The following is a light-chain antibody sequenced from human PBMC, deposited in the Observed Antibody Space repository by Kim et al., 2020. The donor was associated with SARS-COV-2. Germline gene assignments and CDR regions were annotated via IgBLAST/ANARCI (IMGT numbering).Light chain of an antibody. J-gene: IGKJ1*01. CDR3: QHYDNYSQT. CDR1: QRISNS. CDR2: EAS. Sequence: AFVGDRVTIPCRASQRISNSLAWYQQRPGKAPTLLIYEASSLESGVPSRFSGTGSGTEFTLTISSLQPDDFATYYCQHYDNYSQTFGPGTKV. V-gene: IGKV1-5*01.